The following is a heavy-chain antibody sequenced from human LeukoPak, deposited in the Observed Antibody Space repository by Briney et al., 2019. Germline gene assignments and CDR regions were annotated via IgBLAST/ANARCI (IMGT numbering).Heavy chain of an antibody. D-gene: IGHD2-2*01. J-gene: IGHJ4*02. CDR3: AKDLEYCSSTSCYPSFYFDY. CDR1: GCTFSSYA. CDR2: ISGSGGST. V-gene: IGHV3-23*01. Sequence: GGSLTLSCAVSGCTFSSYAMSWVRQAPGKGLEWVSAISGSGGSTYYADSVKGRFTISRDNSKNTLYLQMNSLRAEDTAVYYCAKDLEYCSSTSCYPSFYFDYWGQGTLVTVSS.